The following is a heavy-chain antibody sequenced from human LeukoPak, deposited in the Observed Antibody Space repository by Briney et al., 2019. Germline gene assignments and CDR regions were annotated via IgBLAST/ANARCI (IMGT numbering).Heavy chain of an antibody. CDR3: ARGGPRGYSYGAIDY. V-gene: IGHV3-74*01. J-gene: IGHJ4*02. Sequence: PGGSLRLSCAASGFTFSSYWMHWVRQAPGKGLVWVSRINSDGSSTSCADSEKGRFTISRDNAKNTLYLQMNSLRAEDTAVYYCARGGPRGYSYGAIDYWGQGTLVTVSS. CDR1: GFTFSSYW. D-gene: IGHD5-18*01. CDR2: INSDGSST.